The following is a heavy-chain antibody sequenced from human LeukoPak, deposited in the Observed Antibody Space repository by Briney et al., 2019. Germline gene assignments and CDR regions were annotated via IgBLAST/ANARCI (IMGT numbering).Heavy chain of an antibody. Sequence: GGSLRLSCAASGFTFSSYAMHWVRQAPGKGLEWVAVISYDGGNKYYADSVKGRFTISRDNSKNTLYLQMNSLRAEDTAVYYCARDRGGSYFDYWGQGTLVTVSS. V-gene: IGHV3-30-3*01. CDR2: ISYDGGNK. J-gene: IGHJ4*02. CDR1: GFTFSSYA. D-gene: IGHD1-26*01. CDR3: ARDRGGSYFDY.